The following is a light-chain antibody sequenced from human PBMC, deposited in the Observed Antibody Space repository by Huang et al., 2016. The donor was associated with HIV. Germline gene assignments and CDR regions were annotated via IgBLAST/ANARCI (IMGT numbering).Light chain of an antibody. Sequence: DVQMTQSPPSVSASVGDRVTSTCRASQSMRNELNWYQQRPGEAPTHQIYAASSVQSGFPSWFSGCGSGKDFALTIRSLQPEDFATYYCHQIYNNPWTFGQGTKVES. CDR1: QSMRNE. J-gene: IGKJ1*01. CDR3: HQIYNNPWT. V-gene: IGKV1-39*01. CDR2: AAS.